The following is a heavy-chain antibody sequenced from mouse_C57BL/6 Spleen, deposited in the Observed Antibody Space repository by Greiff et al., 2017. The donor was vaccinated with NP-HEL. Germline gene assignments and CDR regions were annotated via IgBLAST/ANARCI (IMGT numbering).Heavy chain of an antibody. D-gene: IGHD4-1*01. CDR1: GYTFTDYY. J-gene: IGHJ4*01. CDR2: INPNNGGT. V-gene: IGHV1-26*01. CDR3: ARRGGVTGKVYYGMDY. Sequence: EVQLQQSGPELVKPGASVKISCKASGYTFTDYYMNWVKQSHGKSLEWIGDINPNNGGTSYNQKFKGKATLTVDKSSSTAYMELRSLTSEDSAVYYCARRGGVTGKVYYGMDYWGQGTSVTVSS.